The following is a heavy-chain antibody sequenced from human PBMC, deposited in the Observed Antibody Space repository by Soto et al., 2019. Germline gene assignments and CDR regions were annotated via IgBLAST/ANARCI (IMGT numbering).Heavy chain of an antibody. CDR3: AKASGESYPGSRVFDY. V-gene: IGHV3-23*01. D-gene: IGHD3-10*01. CDR1: GFSFSSYA. CDR2: ISGSDGST. J-gene: IGHJ4*02. Sequence: PVGSLRLSCVASGFSFSSYAMTWVRQAPGKGLEWVSVISGSDGSTYYAHSVKGRFTISRDNSKNTLFLQMNNLRVDDTAIYYCAKASGESYPGSRVFDYWGQGTRVTVSS.